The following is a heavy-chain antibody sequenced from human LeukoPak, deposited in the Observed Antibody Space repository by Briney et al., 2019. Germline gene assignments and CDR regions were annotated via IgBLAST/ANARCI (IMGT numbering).Heavy chain of an antibody. CDR3: ARDSGTTGEVKFDP. J-gene: IGHJ5*02. CDR1: GGSISSYY. CDR2: LSYSGSS. V-gene: IGHV4-59*12. Sequence: SETLSLTCTVSGGSISSYYWNWIRQPPGKGLEWIGFLSYSGSSFLNPSLKSRVSIFLDTSKNQFSLKLSSVTAADTAVYYCARDSGTTGEVKFDPWGQGTLVTVSS. D-gene: IGHD3-10*01.